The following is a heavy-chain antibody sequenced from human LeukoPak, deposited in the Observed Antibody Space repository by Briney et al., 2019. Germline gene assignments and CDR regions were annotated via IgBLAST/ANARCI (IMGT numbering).Heavy chain of an antibody. CDR2: INHSGST. CDR3: ARGRHRLIGAFDI. D-gene: IGHD3-16*02. CDR1: GGTFSGYY. J-gene: IGHJ3*02. Sequence: PSETLSLTCAVYGGTFSGYYWSWIRQPPGKGLEWIGEINHSGSTNYNPSLKSRVTISVDTSKNQFSLKLSSVTAADPAVYYCARGRHRLIGAFDIWGQGTMVTVSS. V-gene: IGHV4-34*01.